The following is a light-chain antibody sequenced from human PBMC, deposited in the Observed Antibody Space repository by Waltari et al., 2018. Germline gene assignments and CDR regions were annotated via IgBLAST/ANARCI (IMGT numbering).Light chain of an antibody. CDR3: QSYDSSLSGSV. V-gene: IGLV1-40*01. CDR2: GNS. CDR1: SSNIGAGYD. J-gene: IGLJ2*01. Sequence: QSVLTQPPSVSGAPGQRVTISCPASSSNIGAGYDVPWYQQLPGTAPKLLIYGNSNRPSGVPDRFSGSKSDTSASLAITGLQAEDEADYYCQSYDSSLSGSVFGGGTKLTVL.